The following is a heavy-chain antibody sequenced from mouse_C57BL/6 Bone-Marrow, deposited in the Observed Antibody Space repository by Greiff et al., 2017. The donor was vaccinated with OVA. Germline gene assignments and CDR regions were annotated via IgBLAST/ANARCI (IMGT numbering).Heavy chain of an antibody. J-gene: IGHJ4*01. CDR3: ERSATGVERDD. D-gene: IGHD1-1*01. V-gene: IGHV1-81*01. CDR2: IYPRSGNT. Sequence: VKLMESGAELARPGASVKLSCKASGYTFTSYGISWVKQRTGQGLEWIGEIYPRSGNTYYNEKFKGKATLTADKSSSTADMELRILTSEDSAVDFCERSATGVERDDGGKGTTLTVAS. CDR1: GYTFTSYG.